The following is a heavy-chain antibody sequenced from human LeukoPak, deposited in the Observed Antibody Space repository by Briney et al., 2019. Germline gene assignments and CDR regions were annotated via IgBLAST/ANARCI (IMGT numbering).Heavy chain of an antibody. V-gene: IGHV4-59*01. J-gene: IGHJ4*02. CDR2: IYYSGST. CDR1: GGSISSYY. CDR3: ARDQYSSSWYGAFDY. Sequence: PSETLSLTCTVSGGSISSYYWSWIRQPPGKGLEWIGYIYYSGSTNYNPSLQSRVTISVDTSKYQFPLKLSSVTAADTAVYYCARDQYSSSWYGAFDYWGQGTLVTVSS. D-gene: IGHD6-13*01.